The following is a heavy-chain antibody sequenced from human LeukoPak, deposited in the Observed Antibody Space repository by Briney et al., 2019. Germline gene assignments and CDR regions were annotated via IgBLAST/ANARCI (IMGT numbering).Heavy chain of an antibody. CDR1: GGSISSYY. CDR3: ARENYYDSSGYFGDFDY. J-gene: IGHJ4*02. V-gene: IGHV4-4*07. D-gene: IGHD3-22*01. CDR2: IYTSGST. Sequence: SETLSLTCTVSGGSISSYYWSWIRQPAGKRLEWIGRIYTSGSTNYNPSLKSRVTMSVDTSKNQFSLELSSVTAADTAVYYCARENYYDSSGYFGDFDYWGQGTLVTVSS.